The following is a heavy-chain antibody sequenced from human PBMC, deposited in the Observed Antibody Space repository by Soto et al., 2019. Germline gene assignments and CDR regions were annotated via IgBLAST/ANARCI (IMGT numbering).Heavy chain of an antibody. Sequence: QVHLVQSGAEVKKPGASVNVSCKTSGYTFTRNGISWVRQAPGQGLEWMGWISPNSGNTRYAQKLQDRVIMTTDTAASTADMGLRSLRSGDTGVYYCGKDRDRNSWPSSHVWGPGTSVPVSS. D-gene: IGHD1-1*01. CDR2: ISPNSGNT. J-gene: IGHJ6*02. CDR1: GYTFTRNG. V-gene: IGHV1-18*01. CDR3: GKDRDRNSWPSSHV.